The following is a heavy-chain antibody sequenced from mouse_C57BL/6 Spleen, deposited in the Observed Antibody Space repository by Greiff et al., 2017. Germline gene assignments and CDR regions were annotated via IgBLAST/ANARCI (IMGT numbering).Heavy chain of an antibody. V-gene: IGHV1-82*01. Sequence: VQLQQSGPELVKPGASVKISCKASGYAFSSSWMNWVKQRPGKGLEWIGRIYPGDGDTNYNGKFKGKATLTADKSSSTAYMQLSSLTSEDSAVYFCARNWGRGAMDYWGQGTSVTVSS. CDR3: ARNWGRGAMDY. D-gene: IGHD4-1*01. J-gene: IGHJ4*01. CDR2: IYPGDGDT. CDR1: GYAFSSSW.